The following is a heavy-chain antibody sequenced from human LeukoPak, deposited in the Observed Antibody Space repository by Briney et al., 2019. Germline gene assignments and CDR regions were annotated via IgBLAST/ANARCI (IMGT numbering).Heavy chain of an antibody. Sequence: SETLSLTCAVYGGSFSGYYWRWIRQPPGKGLEWIGEINHSGSTNYNPSLKSRVTISVDTSKNQFSLKLSSVTAADTAVYYCARGEGAMVTGERYIDLWGRGTLVTVSS. CDR1: GGSFSGYY. J-gene: IGHJ2*01. CDR3: ARGEGAMVTGERYIDL. V-gene: IGHV4-34*01. D-gene: IGHD5-18*01. CDR2: INHSGST.